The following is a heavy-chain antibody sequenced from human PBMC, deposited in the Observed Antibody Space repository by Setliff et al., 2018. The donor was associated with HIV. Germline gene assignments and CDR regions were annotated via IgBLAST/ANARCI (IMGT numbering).Heavy chain of an antibody. V-gene: IGHV1-69*13. Sequence: SVKVSCKASGDTFNSYAISWVRQAPGQGLEWMGGVIPIFGTANYAQKFQGRVTITADESTSTAYMELSSLRSEDTAVYYCAKGGYYESTGYYYYYFYYLDEWGKGTTVTVSS. CDR2: VIPIFGTA. CDR3: AKGGYYESTGYYYYYFYYLDE. D-gene: IGHD3-22*01. J-gene: IGHJ6*03. CDR1: GDTFNSYA.